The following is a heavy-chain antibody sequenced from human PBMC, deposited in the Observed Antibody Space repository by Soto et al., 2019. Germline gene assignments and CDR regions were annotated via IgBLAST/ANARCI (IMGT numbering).Heavy chain of an antibody. D-gene: IGHD6-19*01. J-gene: IGHJ5*02. CDR1: GFSFSSYA. Sequence: QVRLVESGGGVVQPGRSLRLSCTASGFSFSSYAMYWFRQPPGKGLEWVAVISKDGMNKNYADSVKGRVAVSRDNANYSLDLQLNSLRGEDTAMYYCVRYMYSSGYFVKGFDPLGEGTLVTVSS. V-gene: IGHV3-30*09. CDR3: VRYMYSSGYFVKGFDP. CDR2: ISKDGMNK.